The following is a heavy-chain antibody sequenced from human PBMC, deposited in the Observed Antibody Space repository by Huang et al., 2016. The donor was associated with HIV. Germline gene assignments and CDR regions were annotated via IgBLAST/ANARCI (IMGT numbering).Heavy chain of an antibody. CDR2: INSDGSST. CDR1: GFTFSSYW. J-gene: IGHJ4*02. CDR3: GRDSQQWLVEDY. Sequence: EVQLVESGGGLVQPGGSLRLSCAASGFTFSSYWMHWVRQAPGKGLVWVSRINSDGSSTSYADSVKGRFTISRDNAKNTLYLQMNSLRAEDTAVYYCGRDSQQWLVEDYWGQGTLVTVSS. D-gene: IGHD6-19*01. V-gene: IGHV3-74*01.